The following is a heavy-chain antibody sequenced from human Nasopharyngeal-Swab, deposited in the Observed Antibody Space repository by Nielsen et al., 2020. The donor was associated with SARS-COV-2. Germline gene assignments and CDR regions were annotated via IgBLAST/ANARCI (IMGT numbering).Heavy chain of an antibody. J-gene: IGHJ6*03. V-gene: IGHV1-18*01. CDR1: DYTFTSYG. D-gene: IGHD5-12*01. Sequence: ASVKVSCKASDYTFTSYGISWVRQAPGQGLEWMGWISAYNGNTNYAQNLQGRVTMTRNTSISTAYMELSSLRSEDTAVYYCARGFIVATIFHYYYYMDVWGKGTTVTVSS. CDR2: ISAYNGNT. CDR3: ARGFIVATIFHYYYYMDV.